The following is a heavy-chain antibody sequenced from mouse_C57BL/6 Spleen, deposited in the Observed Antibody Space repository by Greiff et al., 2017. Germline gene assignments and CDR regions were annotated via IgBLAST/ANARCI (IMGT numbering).Heavy chain of an antibody. D-gene: IGHD2-2*01. Sequence: QVTLKESGAELVRPGTSVKVSCKASGYAFTNYLIEWVKQRPGQGLEWIGVINPGSGGTNYNEKFKGKATLTADKSSSTAYMQRSSLTSEDSAVYFCAREGGRWLPGDYWGQGTSVTVSS. CDR3: AREGGRWLPGDY. V-gene: IGHV1-54*01. CDR2: INPGSGGT. CDR1: GYAFTNYL. J-gene: IGHJ4*01.